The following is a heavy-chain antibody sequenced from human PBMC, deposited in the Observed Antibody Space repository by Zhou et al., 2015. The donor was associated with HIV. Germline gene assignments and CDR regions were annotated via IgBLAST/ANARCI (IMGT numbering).Heavy chain of an antibody. D-gene: IGHD3-3*01. CDR2: IIPILGIA. CDR1: GGTFSSYT. Sequence: QVQLVQSGAEVKKPGSSVKVSCKASGGTFSSYTISWVRQAPGQGLEWMGRIIPILGIANYAQKFQGRVTITADKSTSTAYMELSSLRSEDTAVYYCARESRRGTIFGVVINKYYFDYWGQGTLVTVSS. V-gene: IGHV1-69*08. CDR3: ARESRRGTIFGVVINKYYFDY. J-gene: IGHJ4*02.